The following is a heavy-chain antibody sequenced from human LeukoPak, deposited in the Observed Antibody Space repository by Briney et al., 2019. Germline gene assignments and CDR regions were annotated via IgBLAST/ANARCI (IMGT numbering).Heavy chain of an antibody. CDR1: GGSISSYY. CDR2: IYYSGST. Sequence: SETLSLTCTASGGSISSYYWSWIRQPPGKGLEWIEYIYYSGSTNYNPSLKSRVTISVDTSKNQFSLKLSSVTAADTALYYCARGGWYDAFDIWGQGTMVTVSS. V-gene: IGHV4-59*01. CDR3: ARGGWYDAFDI. J-gene: IGHJ3*02. D-gene: IGHD2-15*01.